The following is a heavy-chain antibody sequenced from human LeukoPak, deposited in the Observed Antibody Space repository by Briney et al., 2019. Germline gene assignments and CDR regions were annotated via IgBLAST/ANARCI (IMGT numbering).Heavy chain of an antibody. Sequence: GGSLRLSCAASGLTFYSHWMSWVRQASGKGLEWVANIKQDGSEKYYADSVKGRFTISRDNAEDSLYLLMNSLRAEDTAVYYCASGDSFDIWGQGTMVTVSS. CDR3: ASGDSFDI. CDR1: GLTFYSHW. V-gene: IGHV3-7*01. CDR2: IKQDGSEK. J-gene: IGHJ3*02.